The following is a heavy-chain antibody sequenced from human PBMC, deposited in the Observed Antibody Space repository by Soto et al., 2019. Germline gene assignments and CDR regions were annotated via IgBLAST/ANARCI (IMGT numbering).Heavy chain of an antibody. D-gene: IGHD6-13*01. V-gene: IGHV3-48*02. CDR1: GFTFSSYN. Sequence: WGTLRLSCAASGFTFSSYNMNWVRQAPGQGLEWVSYISSSSSTIYYADSVKGRFTISRDNAKNSLYLQMNSLRDEDTAVYYCARVYEYSSSWPHWFDPWGQGTLVTVSS. CDR2: ISSSSSTI. CDR3: ARVYEYSSSWPHWFDP. J-gene: IGHJ5*02.